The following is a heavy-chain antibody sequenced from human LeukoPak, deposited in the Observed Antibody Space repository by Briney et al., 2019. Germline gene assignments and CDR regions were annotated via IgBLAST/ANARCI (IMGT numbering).Heavy chain of an antibody. V-gene: IGHV3-11*04. CDR2: ISSSGSTI. D-gene: IGHD6-19*01. CDR1: GFTFSSYA. J-gene: IGHJ4*02. CDR3: ARDDYSSGWYDY. Sequence: GGSLRLSCAASGFTFSSYAMSWIRQAPGKGLEWVSYISSSGSTIYYADSVKGRFTISRDNAKNSLYLQMNSLRAEDTAVYYCARDDYSSGWYDYWGQGTLVTVSS.